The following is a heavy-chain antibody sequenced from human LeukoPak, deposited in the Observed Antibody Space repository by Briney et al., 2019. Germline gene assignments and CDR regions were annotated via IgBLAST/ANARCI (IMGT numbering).Heavy chain of an antibody. D-gene: IGHD3-22*01. CDR1: GGSISSGSYY. J-gene: IGHJ5*02. V-gene: IGHV4-61*02. CDR3: ARGVDSSGYQYKGFGP. Sequence: SETLSLTCTVSGGSISSGSYYWSWIRQPAGKGLEWIGRIYSSGGTNYKSSLNSRVSISMDTSKNQFSLKLSFVTAADTAVYYCARGVDSSGYQYKGFGPWGQGTLVTVSS. CDR2: IYSSGGT.